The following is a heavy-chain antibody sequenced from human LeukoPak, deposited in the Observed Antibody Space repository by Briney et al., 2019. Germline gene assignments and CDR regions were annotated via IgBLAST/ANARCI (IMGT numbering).Heavy chain of an antibody. CDR1: GFTFSSYG. V-gene: IGHV3-30*18. Sequence: PGGSLRLSCAVSGFTFSSYGMHWVRQAPGKGLEWVAMIAHDGINTYYEDSVKGRFTISRDNSKNILYLQMNSLRAEDTAVYYCAKDLYSSGWFNYFDPWGQGTLVTVSS. D-gene: IGHD6-19*01. CDR2: IAHDGINT. J-gene: IGHJ5*02. CDR3: AKDLYSSGWFNYFDP.